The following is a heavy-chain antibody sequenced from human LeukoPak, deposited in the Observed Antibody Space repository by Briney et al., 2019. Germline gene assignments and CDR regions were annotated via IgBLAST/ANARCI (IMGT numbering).Heavy chain of an antibody. CDR3: ARVSDTYYDFWSGYADYYYGMDV. Sequence: GGSLRLSCAASGFIVSSYSMNWVRQAPGKGLEWVSSISSSSSYIYYADSVKGRSTISRDNAKNSLYLQMNSLRAEDTAVYYCARVSDTYYDFWSGYADYYYGMDVWGQGTTVTVSS. J-gene: IGHJ6*02. V-gene: IGHV3-21*01. D-gene: IGHD3-3*01. CDR2: ISSSSSYI. CDR1: GFIVSSYS.